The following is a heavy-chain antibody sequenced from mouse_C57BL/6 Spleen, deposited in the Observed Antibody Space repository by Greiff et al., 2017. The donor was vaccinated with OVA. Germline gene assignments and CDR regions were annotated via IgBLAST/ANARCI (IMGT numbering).Heavy chain of an antibody. Sequence: EVQGVESGGDLVKPGGSLKLSCAASGFTFSSYGMSWVRQTPDKRLEWVATISSGGSYTYYPDSVKGRFTISRDNAKNTLYLQMSSLKSEDTAMYYCARHYDYDYAMDYWGQGTSVTVSS. CDR3: ARHYDYDYAMDY. D-gene: IGHD2-4*01. CDR2: ISSGGSYT. V-gene: IGHV5-6*01. J-gene: IGHJ4*01. CDR1: GFTFSSYG.